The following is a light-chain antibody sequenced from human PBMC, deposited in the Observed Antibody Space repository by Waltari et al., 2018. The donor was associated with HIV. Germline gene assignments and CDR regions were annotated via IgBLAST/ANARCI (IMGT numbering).Light chain of an antibody. CDR1: SGSVSTSYY. V-gene: IGLV8-61*01. CDR3: VLYMGRGISL. Sequence: QTVVTQEPSFSVSPGGTVTLTCGLSSGSVSTSYYPSWYQQTPGQAPRTLIYSTNTRSSWVPDRFSGSILGNKAALTITGAQADDESDYYCVLYMGRGISLFGGGTKLTVL. CDR2: STN. J-gene: IGLJ2*01.